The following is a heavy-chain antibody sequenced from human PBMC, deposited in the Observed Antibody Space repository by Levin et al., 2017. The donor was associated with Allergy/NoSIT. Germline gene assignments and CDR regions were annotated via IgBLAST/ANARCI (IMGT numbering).Heavy chain of an antibody. J-gene: IGHJ3*02. D-gene: IGHD1-26*01. CDR2: ISYDGSNK. CDR1: GFTFSSYA. V-gene: IGHV3-30*04. Sequence: GESLKISCAASGFTFSSYAMHWVRQAPGKGLEWVAVISYDGSNKYYADSVKGRFTISRDNSKNTLYLQMNSLRAEDTAVYYCARALTQWELDHPGAFDIWGQGTMVTVSS. CDR3: ARALTQWELDHPGAFDI.